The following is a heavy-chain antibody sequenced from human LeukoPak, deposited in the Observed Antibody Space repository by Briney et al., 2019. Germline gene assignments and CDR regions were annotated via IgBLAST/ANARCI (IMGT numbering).Heavy chain of an antibody. Sequence: PSETLSLTRTVSGGSISSGGYYWSWIRQHPGKGLEWIGYIYYSGSTYYNPSLKSRVTISVDTSKNQFSLKLSSVTAADTAVYYCARGPTMDYFDYWGQGTLVTVSS. CDR3: ARGPTMDYFDY. CDR2: IYYSGST. CDR1: GGSISSGGYY. V-gene: IGHV4-31*03. J-gene: IGHJ4*02. D-gene: IGHD3-10*01.